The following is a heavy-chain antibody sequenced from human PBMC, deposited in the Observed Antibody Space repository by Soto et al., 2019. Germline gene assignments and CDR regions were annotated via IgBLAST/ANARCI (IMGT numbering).Heavy chain of an antibody. CDR3: AKDQLPVYYYHSRGPFDS. Sequence: QVQLVESGGGVVQPGRSLRLSCGASGFTFSNYGMHWVRQAPGKGLEWVAFISNDGSNKNYGDSVKGRFSISRDNSSNTLSLQLNSLRAEDTAVFFCAKDQLPVYYYHSRGPFDSWGQGTLVTVSS. V-gene: IGHV3-30*18. CDR2: ISNDGSNK. CDR1: GFTFSNYG. D-gene: IGHD3-22*01. J-gene: IGHJ4*02.